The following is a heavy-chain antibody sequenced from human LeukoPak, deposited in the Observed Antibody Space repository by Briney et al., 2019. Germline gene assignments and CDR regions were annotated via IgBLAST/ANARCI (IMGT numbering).Heavy chain of an antibody. J-gene: IGHJ5*02. V-gene: IGHV4-39*01. Sequence: SETLSLTCTVSGGSISSSSYYWGWIRQPPGKGLEWIGGIYFSGSTYYNPSLKSRVTISVDTSKNQFSLKLNSVTAADTAVYYCAIARQNPYFEERRRGNWFDPWGQGTLVTVSS. CDR3: AIARQNPYFEERRRGNWFDP. CDR2: IYFSGST. CDR1: GGSISSSSYY. D-gene: IGHD3-9*01.